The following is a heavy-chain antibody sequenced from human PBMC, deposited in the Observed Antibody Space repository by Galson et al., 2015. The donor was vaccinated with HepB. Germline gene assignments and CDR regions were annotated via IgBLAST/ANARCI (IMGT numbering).Heavy chain of an antibody. CDR1: SGSIISSY. J-gene: IGHJ4*02. V-gene: IGHV4-4*07. Sequence: SETLSLTCTVSSGSIISSYWNWIRQPAGKGLEWIGRISSSGTTNYNPSLQSRLTMSVDTSKNHFSLKLNSVTAADTAVYYCARDRGSGRYEYWGQGTLVTVSS. CDR3: ARDRGSGRYEY. CDR2: ISSSGTT. D-gene: IGHD1-26*01.